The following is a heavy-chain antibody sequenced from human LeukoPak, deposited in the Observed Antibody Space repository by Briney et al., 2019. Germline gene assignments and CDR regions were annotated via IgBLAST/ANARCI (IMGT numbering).Heavy chain of an antibody. D-gene: IGHD2-2*02. CDR2: IYHSGST. CDR1: GYSISSGYY. V-gene: IGHV4-38-2*01. J-gene: IGHJ4*02. CDR3: ARHDAEGSQLLYPTPFDY. Sequence: ETLSLTCAVSGYSISSGYYWGWIRQPPGKGLEWIGSIYHSGSTYYNPSLKSRVTISVDTSKNQFSLKLSSVTAADTAVYYCARHDAEGSQLLYPTPFDYWGPGTLVTVSS.